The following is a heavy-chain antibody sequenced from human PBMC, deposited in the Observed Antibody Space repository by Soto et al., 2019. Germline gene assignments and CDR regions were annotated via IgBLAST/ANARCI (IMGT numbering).Heavy chain of an antibody. J-gene: IGHJ4*02. CDR1: GFSLNTRGVG. V-gene: IGHV2-5*02. CDR2: IYWDDDD. Sequence: SGPTLVNPTQTLTMTCTVSGFSLNTRGVGVGWIRQPPGKALEWLALIYWDDDDRYSPSLKNRLTITKDTSKNLVVLTMTNVNPVDTATYYCARQQSRGRYLDFWGQGSLVTVSS. D-gene: IGHD3-10*01. CDR3: ARQQSRGRYLDF.